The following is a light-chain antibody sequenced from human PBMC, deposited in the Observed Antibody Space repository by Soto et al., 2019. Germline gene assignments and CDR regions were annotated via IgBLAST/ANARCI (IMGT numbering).Light chain of an antibody. CDR3: MQGTHWPPIT. CDR2: KVS. Sequence: DVVLTQSPLSLPVTLGQPASISCRSTQSLVYSDGNIYLNWFQQRPGQSPRRLIYKVSNRDSGVPDRFIGSWSGADFTLKISRVEAEDVGVYYCMQGTHWPPITFGQGTRLEIK. CDR1: QSLVYSDGNIY. V-gene: IGKV2-30*01. J-gene: IGKJ5*01.